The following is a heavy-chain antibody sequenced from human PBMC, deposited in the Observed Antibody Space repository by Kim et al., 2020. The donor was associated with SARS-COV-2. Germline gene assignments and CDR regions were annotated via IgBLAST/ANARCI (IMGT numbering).Heavy chain of an antibody. CDR1: GGSISSSSYY. J-gene: IGHJ4*02. D-gene: IGHD3-22*01. Sequence: SETLSLTCTVSGGSISSSSYYWGWIRQPPGKGLEWIGSIYYSGSTYYNPSLKSRVTISVDTSKNQFSLKLSSVTAADTAVYYCARHVPTYYYDSSGYYDYWGQGTLVTVSS. CDR2: IYYSGST. CDR3: ARHVPTYYYDSSGYYDY. V-gene: IGHV4-39*01.